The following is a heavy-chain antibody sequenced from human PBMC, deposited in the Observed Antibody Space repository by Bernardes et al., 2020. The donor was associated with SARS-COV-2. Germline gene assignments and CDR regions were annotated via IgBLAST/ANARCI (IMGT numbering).Heavy chain of an antibody. V-gene: IGHV5-51*01. CDR1: GYSFTNYY. CDR2: IWPGDSDV. J-gene: IGHJ2*01. D-gene: IGHD4-17*01. CDR3: ARLVTTVRWYLDL. Sequence: GESLKISCKGSGYSFTNYYIAWVRQMPGKGLEWMGVIWPGDSDVRYSPSFRGQVTISVDKSISTAYLQWNSLRASDTAMYYCARLVTTVRWYLDLWGRGTLVTLSS.